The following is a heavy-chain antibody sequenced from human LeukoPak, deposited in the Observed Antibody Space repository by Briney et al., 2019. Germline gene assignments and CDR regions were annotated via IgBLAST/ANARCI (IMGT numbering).Heavy chain of an antibody. CDR2: ISWDSGSR. V-gene: IGHV3-9*01. Sequence: PGGSLRLSCAASGFSFDKYAMHWVRQSPGKGLEWVSGISWDSGSRVYADAVKGRFTISRDNAKNSVSLQMNSLRAEDTALYYCVKRGHGXSDVRAFDIWGQGTMVTVSP. J-gene: IGHJ3*02. D-gene: IGHD4-17*01. CDR3: VKRGHGXSDVRAFDI. CDR1: GFSFDKYA.